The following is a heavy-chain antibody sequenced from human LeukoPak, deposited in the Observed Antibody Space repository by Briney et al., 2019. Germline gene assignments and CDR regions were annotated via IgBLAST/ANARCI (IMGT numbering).Heavy chain of an antibody. CDR3: ARVAAAGTLDY. V-gene: IGHV3-74*01. CDR2: INSDGSST. D-gene: IGHD6-13*01. Sequence: GGPLRLSCAASGFTSSSYWMHWVRQAPGKGLVWVSRINSDGSSTSYVDSVKGRFTVSRDNAKNTPYLQMNSLRAEDTAVYYCARVAAAGTLDYWGQGTLVTVSS. J-gene: IGHJ4*02. CDR1: GFTSSSYW.